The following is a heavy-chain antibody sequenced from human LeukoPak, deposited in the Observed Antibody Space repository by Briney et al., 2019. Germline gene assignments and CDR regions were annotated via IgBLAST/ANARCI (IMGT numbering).Heavy chain of an antibody. D-gene: IGHD3-22*01. CDR1: GFTFSSYW. J-gene: IGHJ4*02. Sequence: AGGSLRLSCAASGFTFSSYWMSWVRQAPGKGLEWVANIKQDGSEKHYVDSVKGRFTISRDNAKNSLYLQMNSLRAEDTAVYYCARDPGSSGYYPYFDYWGQGTLVTVSS. CDR2: IKQDGSEK. V-gene: IGHV3-7*01. CDR3: ARDPGSSGYYPYFDY.